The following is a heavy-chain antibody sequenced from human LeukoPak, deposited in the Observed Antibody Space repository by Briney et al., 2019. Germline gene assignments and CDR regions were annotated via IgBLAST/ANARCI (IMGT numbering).Heavy chain of an antibody. Sequence: GGSLRLSCAASGFTFDDYAMHWVRQAPGKGLEWVSGISWSSGSIGYADSVKGRFTISRDNAKNSLYLQMNSLRAEDTALYYCAKDSDILTGYPVSYFDYWGQGTLVTVSS. CDR2: ISWSSGSI. CDR1: GFTFDDYA. D-gene: IGHD3-9*01. CDR3: AKDSDILTGYPVSYFDY. V-gene: IGHV3-9*01. J-gene: IGHJ4*02.